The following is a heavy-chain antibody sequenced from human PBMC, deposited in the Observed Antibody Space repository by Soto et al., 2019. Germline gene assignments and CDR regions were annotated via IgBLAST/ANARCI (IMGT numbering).Heavy chain of an antibody. CDR2: IIPISGTV. CDR3: AAAIMGGHIMGVTARGALDY. V-gene: IGHV1-69*13. CDR1: GGTFSIYA. D-gene: IGHD2-21*02. J-gene: IGHJ4*02. Sequence: GASVKVSCKASGGTFSIYAITWVRQAPGQGLEWMGGIIPISGTVKYAQKFQGRVTITADESTSTAYMELSSLISEDTAVYFCAAAIMGGHIMGVTARGALDYWGQGTLVTVSS.